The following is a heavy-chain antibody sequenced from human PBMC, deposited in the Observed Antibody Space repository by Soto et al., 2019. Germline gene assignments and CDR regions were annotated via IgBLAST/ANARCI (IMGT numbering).Heavy chain of an antibody. V-gene: IGHV3-30*18. CDR1: GFTFSSYG. Sequence: QVQLVESGGGVVQPGRSLRLSCAASGFTFSSYGMYWVRQAPGKGLEWVAVIPDDGSNKYYADSVKGRFTISRDNSKNTLYLQMNSLRVEDTAVYYCAKDQTHAFDIWGQGTVVTVSS. J-gene: IGHJ3*02. CDR2: IPDDGSNK. CDR3: AKDQTHAFDI.